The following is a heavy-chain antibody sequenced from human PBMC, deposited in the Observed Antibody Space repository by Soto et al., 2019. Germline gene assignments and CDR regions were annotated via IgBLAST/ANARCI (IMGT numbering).Heavy chain of an antibody. CDR1: GYTFTGYY. CDR3: ARSSLVFYYYYGMDV. Sequence: ASVKVSCKASGYTFTGYYMHWVRQAPGQGLEWMGWINPNSGGTNYAQKFQGRVTMTRDTSISTAYMELSRLRSDDTAVYYCARSSLVFYYYYGMDVGGQGPTVTVSS. J-gene: IGHJ6*02. CDR2: INPNSGGT. V-gene: IGHV1-2*02. D-gene: IGHD1-26*01.